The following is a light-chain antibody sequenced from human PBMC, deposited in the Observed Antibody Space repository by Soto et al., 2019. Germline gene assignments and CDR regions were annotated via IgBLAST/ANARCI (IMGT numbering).Light chain of an antibody. Sequence: EIVMTQSPATLSVSPGERATLSCRASQSISSNLAWYQQKPGQAPRLLIYGASTRATGIPARFSGSGSGTEFTLTIGGLRSEDFPVYDGQQYNKWPPWTFGQGTKVDIK. CDR1: QSISSN. CDR2: GAS. V-gene: IGKV3-15*01. J-gene: IGKJ1*01. CDR3: QQYNKWPPWT.